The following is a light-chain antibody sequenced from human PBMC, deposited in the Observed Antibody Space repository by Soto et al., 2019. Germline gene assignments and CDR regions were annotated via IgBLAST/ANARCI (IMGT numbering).Light chain of an antibody. J-gene: IGLJ1*01. CDR1: SSDVGGYNY. CDR3: SSYAGGPEV. Sequence: QSALTQPPSASGSPGQSVTISCTGTSSDVGGYNYVSWYQQHPGKAPKLLIDEVNKRPSGVPDRFSRSKSGNTASLTVSGLQTEDEADYYCSSYAGGPEVFGTGTKLTVL. CDR2: EVN. V-gene: IGLV2-8*01.